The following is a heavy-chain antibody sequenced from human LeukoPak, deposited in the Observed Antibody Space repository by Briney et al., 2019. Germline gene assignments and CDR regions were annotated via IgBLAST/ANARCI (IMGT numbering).Heavy chain of an antibody. Sequence: PGGSLRLSCAASGVTLSPYGMHWVRQAPGKGLEWVAVISYEGGNKYYADSVKGRFIISRDNPRNTLYLQMNILRTEDTAVYYCAKEGTPQVSTWYDLWGQGTQVIVSS. CDR1: GVTLSPYG. D-gene: IGHD3-10*01. V-gene: IGHV3-30*18. CDR2: ISYEGGNK. J-gene: IGHJ5*02. CDR3: AKEGTPQVSTWYDL.